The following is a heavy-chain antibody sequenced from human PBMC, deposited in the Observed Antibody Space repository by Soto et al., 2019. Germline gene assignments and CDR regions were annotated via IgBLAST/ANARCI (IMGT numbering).Heavy chain of an antibody. J-gene: IGHJ5*02. CDR2: ISSGAAYI. V-gene: IGHV3-21*01. CDR1: TFSLYS. Sequence: EVQVVESGGGLVKPGGSLTLSCNFTFSLYSMNWVRQAPGKGLEWVASISSGAAYIKYADSVQGRFTISRDNAKSSVXXXMSSLRXXXXXXXXXXXXXXXXXDXWFHPWGQGTQVTVSA. CDR3: XXXXXXXXDXWFHP.